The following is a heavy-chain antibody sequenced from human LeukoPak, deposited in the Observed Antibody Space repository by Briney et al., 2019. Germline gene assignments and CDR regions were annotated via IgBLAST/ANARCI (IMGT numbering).Heavy chain of an antibody. CDR2: ISAYNGNT. CDR1: GYTFTSYG. V-gene: IGHV1-18*01. CDR3: AAIRYCSGGSCSEL. J-gene: IGHJ4*02. Sequence: GASVKVSCKASGYTFTSYGISWVRQAPGQGLEWMGWISAYNGNTNYAQKLQGRVTMTTDTSTSTAYMELRSPRSDDTAVYYCAAIRYCSGGSCSELWGQGTLVTVSS. D-gene: IGHD2-15*01.